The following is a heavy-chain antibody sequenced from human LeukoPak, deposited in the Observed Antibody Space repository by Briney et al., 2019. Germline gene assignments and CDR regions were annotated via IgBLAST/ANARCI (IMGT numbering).Heavy chain of an antibody. CDR3: ARAFGYYDFWSGYYFRWFDH. D-gene: IGHD3-3*01. V-gene: IGHV4-30-4*01. Sequence: SETLSLTCTVSGGSISSGDYYWSWIRQPPGTGLEWIGYIYYSGSTYYNPSLKSRVTISVDTSKNQFSLKLSSVTAADTAVYYCARAFGYYDFWSGYYFRWFDHWGQGTLVTVSS. J-gene: IGHJ5*02. CDR2: IYYSGST. CDR1: GGSISSGDYY.